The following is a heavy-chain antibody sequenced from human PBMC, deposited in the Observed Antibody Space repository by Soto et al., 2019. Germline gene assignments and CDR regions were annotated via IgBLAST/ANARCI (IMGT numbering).Heavy chain of an antibody. CDR2: IYYSGST. CDR3: ARDQKGYNGSGSYYNAEYGMDV. J-gene: IGHJ6*02. CDR1: GGSISSGGYY. V-gene: IGHV4-31*03. Sequence: PSETLSLTCTVSGGSISSGGYYWSWIRQHPGKGLEWIGYIYYSGSTYYNPSLKSRVTISVDTSKNQFSLKLSSVTAADTAVYYCARDQKGYNGSGSYYNAEYGMDVWGQGTTVTVSS. D-gene: IGHD3-10*01.